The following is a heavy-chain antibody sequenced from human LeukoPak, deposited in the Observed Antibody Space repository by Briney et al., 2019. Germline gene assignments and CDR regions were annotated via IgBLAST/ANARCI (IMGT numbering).Heavy chain of an antibody. CDR2: IYSGGST. J-gene: IGHJ4*02. Sequence: PGGSLRLSCAASGFTVSSNYMSWVRQAPGKGLEWVSVIYSGGSTYYADSVKGRFTISRDNSKNTLYLQMNSLRAEDTALYYCAKDINYATVGSFDYWGQGTLVTVSS. V-gene: IGHV3-53*05. CDR3: AKDINYATVGSFDY. D-gene: IGHD4-11*01. CDR1: GFTVSSNY.